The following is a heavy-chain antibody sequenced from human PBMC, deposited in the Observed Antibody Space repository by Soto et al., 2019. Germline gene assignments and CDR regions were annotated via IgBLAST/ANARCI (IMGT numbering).Heavy chain of an antibody. V-gene: IGHV3-74*01. CDR1: GFTFSRYW. D-gene: IGHD3-3*01. CDR3: ARDLENDGNYYMDV. J-gene: IGHJ6*03. CDR2: ISRDGSRI. Sequence: EVQLVESGGGLVQPWGSLRLSCAAAGFTFSRYWMHWFRQAPGKGLMWDSRISRDGSRITYTDSVKGRFTISRDNAKNTLYLQMNSMRAEDTAVYYCARDLENDGNYYMDVRCSGTTVTVSS.